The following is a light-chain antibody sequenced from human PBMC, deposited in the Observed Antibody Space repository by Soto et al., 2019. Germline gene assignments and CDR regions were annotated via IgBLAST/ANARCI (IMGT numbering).Light chain of an antibody. CDR1: RSVSSY. CDR3: PQYGSSPIP. CDR2: GAS. J-gene: IGKJ5*01. V-gene: IGKV3-20*01. Sequence: GFSQSPVTLSLSQGERATLSCRASRSVSSYLAWYQQKPGQAPRLLIYGASNRATGIPDRLSGSGSGTDFTLTISRLEPEDFAVYYCPQYGSSPIPFGQGTRLE.